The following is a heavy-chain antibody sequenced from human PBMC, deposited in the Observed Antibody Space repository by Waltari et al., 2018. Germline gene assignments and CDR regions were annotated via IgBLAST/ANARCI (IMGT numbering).Heavy chain of an antibody. CDR1: GFTFGDYA. D-gene: IGHD3-10*01. CDR3: TRELWFGELLGIAFDI. Sequence: EVQLVESGGGLVQPGRSLRLSCTASGFTFGDYAMSWVRQAPGKGLEWVGFIRSKAYGGTTEYAASVKGRFTISRDDSKSIAYLQMNSLKTEDTAVYYCTRELWFGELLGIAFDIWGQGTMVIVSS. V-gene: IGHV3-49*04. CDR2: IRSKAYGGTT. J-gene: IGHJ3*02.